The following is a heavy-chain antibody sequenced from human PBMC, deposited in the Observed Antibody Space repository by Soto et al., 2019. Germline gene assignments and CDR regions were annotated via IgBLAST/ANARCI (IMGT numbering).Heavy chain of an antibody. Sequence: DVQLVESGGGLVQPGGSLRLSCAASGFTFSTYYMTWVRQAPGKGLEWVASIKNDGSEQYYVDSVKGRFTISRDNAKNSLYLQINSLRAGDTALYYCSREYWFQDYWGQGTRVTVSS. V-gene: IGHV3-7*03. CDR2: IKNDGSEQ. D-gene: IGHD3-22*01. J-gene: IGHJ4*02. CDR1: GFTFSTYY. CDR3: SREYWFQDY.